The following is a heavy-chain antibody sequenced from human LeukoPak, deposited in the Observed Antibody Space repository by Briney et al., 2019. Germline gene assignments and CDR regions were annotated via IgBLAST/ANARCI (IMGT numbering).Heavy chain of an antibody. D-gene: IGHD6-13*01. V-gene: IGHV1-18*01. J-gene: IGHJ3*02. Sequence: ASVTVSCTASGYTFSNYAVTWVRQAPGQGLEWVGWISAYKGNTNYGDKFQGRVTMTADSSTSTAYMEVRSLTSADTAVYYCARVVAADGGDELDIWGQGTLITVSS. CDR2: ISAYKGNT. CDR3: ARVVAADGGDELDI. CDR1: GYTFSNYA.